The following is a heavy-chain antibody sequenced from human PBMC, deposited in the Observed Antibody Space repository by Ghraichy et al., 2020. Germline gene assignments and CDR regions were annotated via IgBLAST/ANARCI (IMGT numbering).Heavy chain of an antibody. CDR1: GGCISSYY. J-gene: IGHJ6*03. V-gene: IGHV4-59*01. Sequence: SQTLSLTCTVSGGCISSYYWSWIRQPPGKGLEWIGYIYYSGSTNYNPSLKSRVTISVDTSKNQFSLKLSSVTAADTAVYYCAGGYCSGGSCWFHIAQPYYMDVWGKGTTVTVSS. CDR3: AGGYCSGGSCWFHIAQPYYMDV. D-gene: IGHD2-15*01. CDR2: IYYSGST.